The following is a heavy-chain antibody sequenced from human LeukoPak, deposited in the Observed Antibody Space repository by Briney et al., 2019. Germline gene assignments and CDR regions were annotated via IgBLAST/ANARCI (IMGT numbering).Heavy chain of an antibody. Sequence: GASVKVSCKASGYTFTSYGISWVRQAPGQGLEWMGWISSYNGNTNYAQKLQGRVTMTTDTSTSTAYMELRSLRSDDTAVYYCARGGYCSSTSCYFPDYWGQGTLVTVSS. J-gene: IGHJ4*02. CDR3: ARGGYCSSTSCYFPDY. D-gene: IGHD2-2*01. CDR1: GYTFTSYG. CDR2: ISSYNGNT. V-gene: IGHV1-18*01.